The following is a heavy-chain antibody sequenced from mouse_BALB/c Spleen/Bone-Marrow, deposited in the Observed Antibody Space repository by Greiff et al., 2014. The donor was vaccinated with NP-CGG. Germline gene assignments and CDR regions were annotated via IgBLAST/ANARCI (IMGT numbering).Heavy chain of an antibody. Sequence: QVQLQQSGPELVKPGASVKISCKASGYTFTDYYINWGKQRPGKGLEWIGWIYPGSGNTKYNEKFKGKATLTVDTSSSTAYMQLSSLTSEDTAVYFCANLGRYAMDYWGQGTSVTVSS. CDR3: ANLGRYAMDY. CDR2: IYPGSGNT. CDR1: GYTFTDYY. D-gene: IGHD3-1*01. V-gene: IGHV1-84*02. J-gene: IGHJ4*01.